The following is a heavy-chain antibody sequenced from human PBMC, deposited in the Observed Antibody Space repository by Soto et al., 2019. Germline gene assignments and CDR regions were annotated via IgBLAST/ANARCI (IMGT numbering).Heavy chain of an antibody. CDR1: GFTFTYYP. V-gene: IGHV3-30-3*01. CDR3: ARLPGALVAVLYIYPLDGREAMSDVDV. J-gene: IGHJ6*02. D-gene: IGHD6-19*01. CDR2: ISFDGSNK. Sequence: QMQLVESGGGVVQPGESLRLSCAASGFTFTYYPMHWCRQTPGKGLGWVAVISFDGSNKFYADSVKGRFTVSRDNSKNMLYLQLNSLRPEDAAVYYCARLPGALVAVLYIYPLDGREAMSDVDVWGQGTTVSVSS.